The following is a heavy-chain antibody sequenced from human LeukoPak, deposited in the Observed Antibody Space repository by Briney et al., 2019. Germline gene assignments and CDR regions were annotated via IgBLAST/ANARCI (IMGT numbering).Heavy chain of an antibody. Sequence: ASVKVSCKASGYSFTGYYMHWVRQAPGQGLEWMGWINPNSGGTNYAQKFQGRVTMTRDTSISTAYMELSRLRSDDTAVYYCARSLYSGSYYRFGYWGQGTLVTVSS. CDR3: ARSLYSGSYYRFGY. CDR1: GYSFTGYY. D-gene: IGHD1-26*01. J-gene: IGHJ4*02. CDR2: INPNSGGT. V-gene: IGHV1-2*02.